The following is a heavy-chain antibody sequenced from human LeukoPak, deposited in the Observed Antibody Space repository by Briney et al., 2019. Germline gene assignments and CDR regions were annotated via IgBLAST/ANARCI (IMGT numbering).Heavy chain of an antibody. CDR2: ISAYNGNT. J-gene: IGHJ4*02. V-gene: IGHV1-18*01. CDR3: ARDYGSITMVRGVILFDY. Sequence: ASVKVSCKASGYTFTSYGISWVRQAPGQGLEWMEWISAYNGNTNYAQKLQGRVTMTTDTSTSTAYMELRSLRSDDTAVYYCARDYGSITMVRGVILFDYWGQGTLVTVSS. CDR1: GYTFTSYG. D-gene: IGHD3-10*01.